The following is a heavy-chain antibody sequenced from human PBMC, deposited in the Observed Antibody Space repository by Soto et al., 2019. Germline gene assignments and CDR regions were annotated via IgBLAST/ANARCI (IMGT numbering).Heavy chain of an antibody. Sequence: QVQLQESGPGLVKPSQTLSLTCTVSGGSISSGGYYWSWIRQHPGKGLEWIGYIYYSGSPYYNPPLKSRVTISVDTSKNQFSLKLSSVTAADMAVYYCAGGRGIVATINRSLLFDYWGQGTLVTVSS. CDR2: IYYSGSP. V-gene: IGHV4-31*03. CDR3: AGGRGIVATINRSLLFDY. CDR1: GGSISSGGYY. D-gene: IGHD5-12*01. J-gene: IGHJ4*02.